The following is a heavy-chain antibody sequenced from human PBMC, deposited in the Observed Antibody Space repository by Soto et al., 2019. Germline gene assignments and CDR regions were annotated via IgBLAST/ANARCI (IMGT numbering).Heavy chain of an antibody. CDR1: GYTFTSYG. V-gene: IGHV1-18*01. CDR2: ISAYNGNT. CDR3: AMSPYYDSSGYYPNWFDP. J-gene: IGHJ5*02. D-gene: IGHD3-22*01. Sequence: QVQLVQSGAEVKKPGASVKVSCKASGYTFTSYGISWVRQAPGQGLEWMGWISAYNGNTNYAQKLQGRVTMTTATSMSTAYMELRSLRSDDTAVYYWAMSPYYDSSGYYPNWFDPCGQATLVTVSS.